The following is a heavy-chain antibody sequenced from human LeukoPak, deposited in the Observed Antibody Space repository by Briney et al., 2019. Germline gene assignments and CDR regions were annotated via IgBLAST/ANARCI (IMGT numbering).Heavy chain of an antibody. CDR3: VTASFDY. Sequence: GGSPRLSCAASGFTVSSNYMSWVRQAPGKGLEWVSVIYSGGSTNYADSVKGRFTISRDNSKNTLYLQMNSLRAEDTAVYYCVTASFDYWGQGTLVTVSS. CDR1: GFTVSSNY. D-gene: IGHD5-18*01. V-gene: IGHV3-66*01. CDR2: IYSGGST. J-gene: IGHJ4*02.